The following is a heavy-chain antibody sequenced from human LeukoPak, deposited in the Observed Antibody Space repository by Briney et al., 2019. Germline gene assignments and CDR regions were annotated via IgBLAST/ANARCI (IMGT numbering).Heavy chain of an antibody. CDR3: AKDRVFELWFEEASPYYFDY. Sequence: GGSLRPSCAASGFTFSSYGMHWVRQAPGKGLEWVAYIRYDGSNKYYADSVKGRFTISRDISKNTLYLQMNSLRAEDTAVYYCAKDRVFELWFEEASPYYFDYWGQGTLVTVSS. CDR2: IRYDGSNK. CDR1: GFTFSSYG. J-gene: IGHJ4*02. D-gene: IGHD3-10*01. V-gene: IGHV3-30*02.